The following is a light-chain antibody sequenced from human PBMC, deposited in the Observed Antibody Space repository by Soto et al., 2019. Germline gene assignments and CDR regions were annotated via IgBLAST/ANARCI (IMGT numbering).Light chain of an antibody. V-gene: IGKV3-15*01. J-gene: IGKJ1*01. CDR3: QQYNNWPRT. CDR2: GAS. CDR1: QSVSSN. Sequence: EIVMTQSPATLSVSPAERATLSCRASQSVSSNLAWYQQKPGQAPRLLIYGASTRATGIPARFSGSGSGTEFTLTISSLQSEDSAVYYCQQYNNWPRTFGQGTNVEIK.